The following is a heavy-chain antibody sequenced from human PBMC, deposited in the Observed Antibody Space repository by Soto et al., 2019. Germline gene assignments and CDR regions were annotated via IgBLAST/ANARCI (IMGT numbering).Heavy chain of an antibody. Sequence: GGSLRLSCASSGFTFTSYWMHWVRQSPGKGLVWVSRINPDGSRTSYADSVKGRFTISRDNAKNTLYLQMNSLGADDTAVYYCARVAVTTYYFDYWGHGTLVTVSS. D-gene: IGHD4-17*01. CDR2: INPDGSRT. V-gene: IGHV3-74*01. CDR3: ARVAVTTYYFDY. J-gene: IGHJ4*01. CDR1: GFTFTSYW.